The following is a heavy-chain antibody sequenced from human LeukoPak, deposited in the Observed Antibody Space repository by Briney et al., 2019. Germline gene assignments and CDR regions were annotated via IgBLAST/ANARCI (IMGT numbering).Heavy chain of an antibody. CDR3: AELRIAAAGTWDP. CDR1: GFTFSSYS. D-gene: IGHD6-13*01. V-gene: IGHV3-48*01. CDR2: IGSSGSTI. J-gene: IGHJ5*02. Sequence: GGSLRLSCAASGFTFSSYSMNWVRQAPGKGLEWVSYIGSSGSTIYYADSVKGRFTISRDNAKNSLYLQMSGLRAEDTAVYYCAELRIAAAGTWDPWGQGTLVTVSS.